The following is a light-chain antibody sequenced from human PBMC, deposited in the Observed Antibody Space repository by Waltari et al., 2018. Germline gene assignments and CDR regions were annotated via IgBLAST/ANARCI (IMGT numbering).Light chain of an antibody. CDR3: HSYDNRLSGSI. CDR1: SSNIGAGYD. V-gene: IGLV1-40*01. J-gene: IGLJ2*01. Sequence: QSVLTQPPSVSGAPGQRVTISCTGSSSNIGAGYDVLWYQQLPGQAPKLLIYGTHNRPSGGPDRFSGSKSGTSASLAITGLQAEDEADYYCHSYDNRLSGSIIGGGTKVTVL. CDR2: GTH.